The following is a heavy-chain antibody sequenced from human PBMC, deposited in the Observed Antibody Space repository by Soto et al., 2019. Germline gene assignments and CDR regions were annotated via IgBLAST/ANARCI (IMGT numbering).Heavy chain of an antibody. D-gene: IGHD5-18*01. V-gene: IGHV3-21*06. CDR2: IGSTSAYL. Sequence: EVQLVESGGGLVKPGGSLRLSCAAPGFDFSSYSMSWVRQAPGKGLEWVSSIGSTSAYLYYADSVRGRFTISRDNAKNSLFLHMNRLRVEDTAVYYCAREVDTAMGNEAADIWGQGTKVTVSS. J-gene: IGHJ3*02. CDR1: GFDFSSYS. CDR3: AREVDTAMGNEAADI.